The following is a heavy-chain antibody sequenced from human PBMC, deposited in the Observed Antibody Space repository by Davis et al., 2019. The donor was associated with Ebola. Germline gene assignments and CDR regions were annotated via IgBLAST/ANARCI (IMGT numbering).Heavy chain of an antibody. J-gene: IGHJ5*02. D-gene: IGHD5-18*01. CDR3: AKEGYSYGYGSGWFDP. V-gene: IGHV3-30*18. Sequence: GESLKISCAASGFTFSSYGMHWVRQAPGKGLEWVAVISYDGSNKYYADSVKGRFTISRDNSKNTLYLQMNSLRAEDTAVYYCAKEGYSYGYGSGWFDPWGQGTLVTVSS. CDR1: GFTFSSYG. CDR2: ISYDGSNK.